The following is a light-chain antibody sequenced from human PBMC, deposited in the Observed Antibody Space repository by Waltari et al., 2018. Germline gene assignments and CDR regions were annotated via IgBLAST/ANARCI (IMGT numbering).Light chain of an antibody. Sequence: DIVMTQSPDSLAVSLGERATITCHSSESLLSPSNNMNYLAWYQQRPGQPPRLLSYLTSPRESGVPDPFSGSGSGTDFTLTISSLQTEDVATYFCQQYFRGPISFGPGTKLEMK. CDR2: LTS. J-gene: IGKJ3*01. CDR3: QQYFRGPIS. V-gene: IGKV4-1*01. CDR1: ESLLSPSNNMNY.